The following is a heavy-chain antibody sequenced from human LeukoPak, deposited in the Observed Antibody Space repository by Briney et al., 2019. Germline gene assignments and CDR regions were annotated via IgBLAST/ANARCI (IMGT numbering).Heavy chain of an antibody. Sequence: ASVKVSCKASGGTFSSYAISWVRQAPGQGLEWMGWINPNSGGTNYAQKFQGRVTMTRDTSISTAYMELSRLRSDDTAVYYCARVQYYYDSSGNFDYWGQGTLVTVSS. CDR1: GGTFSSYA. CDR3: ARVQYYYDSSGNFDY. CDR2: INPNSGGT. D-gene: IGHD3-22*01. V-gene: IGHV1-2*02. J-gene: IGHJ4*02.